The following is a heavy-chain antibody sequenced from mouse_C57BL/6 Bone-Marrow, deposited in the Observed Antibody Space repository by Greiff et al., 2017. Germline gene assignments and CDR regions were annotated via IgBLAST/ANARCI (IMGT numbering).Heavy chain of an antibody. J-gene: IGHJ2*01. CDR2: IDPSDSYT. Sequence: VQLQQSGAELVKPGASVKLSCKASGYTFTSYWMQWVKQRPGQGLEWIGEIDPSDSYTNYNQKFKGKATLTVDTSSSTAYMQLSSLTSEDSAVYYCARRGGPNYFDYWGQGTTLTVSS. D-gene: IGHD5-1*01. CDR1: GYTFTSYW. V-gene: IGHV1-50*01. CDR3: ARRGGPNYFDY.